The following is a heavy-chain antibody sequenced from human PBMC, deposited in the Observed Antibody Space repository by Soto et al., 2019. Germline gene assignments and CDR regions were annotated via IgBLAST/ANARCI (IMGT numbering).Heavy chain of an antibody. V-gene: IGHV1-18*01. Sequence: QVQLVQSGAEVKKPGASVKVSCKASGYTFTSYGISWVRQAPGQGLEWMGWISAYNGNTNYAQKLQGRVTMTTDTSTSTAYMELRSLRSDDPAVYYCARRHGSGSYYNVDYYYYMDVWGKGTTVTVSS. J-gene: IGHJ6*03. D-gene: IGHD3-10*01. CDR2: ISAYNGNT. CDR3: ARRHGSGSYYNVDYYYYMDV. CDR1: GYTFTSYG.